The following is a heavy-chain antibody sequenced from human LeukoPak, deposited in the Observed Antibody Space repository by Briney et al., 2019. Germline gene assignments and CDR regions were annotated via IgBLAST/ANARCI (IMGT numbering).Heavy chain of an antibody. CDR2: ISVYNGNT. Sequence: ASVKVSCKASGGTFSSYAISWVRQAPGQGLEWMGWISVYNGNTNYAQKLQGRVTMTTDTSTSTAYMELRSLRSDDTAVYYCARGDYGSGTHLPFDPWGQGTLVTVSS. V-gene: IGHV1-18*01. J-gene: IGHJ5*02. CDR1: GGTFSSYA. D-gene: IGHD3-10*01. CDR3: ARGDYGSGTHLPFDP.